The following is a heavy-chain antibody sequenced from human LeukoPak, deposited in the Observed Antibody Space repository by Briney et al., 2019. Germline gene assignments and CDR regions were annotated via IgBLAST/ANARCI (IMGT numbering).Heavy chain of an antibody. CDR3: ARDRWQQLDWFDP. V-gene: IGHV1-2*02. CDR1: GYTFTGYY. Sequence: ASVKVSCKASGYTFTGYYMRWVRQAPGQGLEWMGWINPNSGGTNYAQKFQGRVTMTRDTSISTAYMELRRLRSDDTAVYYCARDRWQQLDWFDPWGQGTLVTVSS. CDR2: INPNSGGT. D-gene: IGHD6-13*01. J-gene: IGHJ5*02.